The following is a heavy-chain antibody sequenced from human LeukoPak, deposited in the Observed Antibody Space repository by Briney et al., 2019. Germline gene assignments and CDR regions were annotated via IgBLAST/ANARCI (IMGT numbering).Heavy chain of an antibody. J-gene: IGHJ4*02. D-gene: IGHD4-17*01. CDR1: GFTFDDYA. Sequence: PGGSLRLSCAASGFTFDDYAMHWVRQAPGKGLEWVSGISWNRGTIGYADSVKGRFTISRDNAKNSLYLQMNSLRAEDTAVYYCEMTTVTRGDYWGQGTLVTVSS. V-gene: IGHV3-9*01. CDR3: EMTTVTRGDY. CDR2: ISWNRGTI.